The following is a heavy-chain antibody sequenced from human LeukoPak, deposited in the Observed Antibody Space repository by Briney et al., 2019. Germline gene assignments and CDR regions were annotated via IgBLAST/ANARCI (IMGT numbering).Heavy chain of an antibody. V-gene: IGHV3-53*01. CDR1: GFTVSSNY. CDR3: ARGLYSSSWYYDY. Sequence: GRSLRLSCAASGFTVSSNYMSWVRQAPGKGLEWVSVIYSGGSTYYADSVKGRFTISRDNSKNTLYLQMNSLRAEDTAVYYCARGLYSSSWYYDYWGQGTLVTVSS. J-gene: IGHJ4*02. D-gene: IGHD6-13*01. CDR2: IYSGGST.